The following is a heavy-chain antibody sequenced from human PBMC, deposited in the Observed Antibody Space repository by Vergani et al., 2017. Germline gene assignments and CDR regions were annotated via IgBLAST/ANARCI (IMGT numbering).Heavy chain of an antibody. CDR2: IYYSGST. J-gene: IGHJ5*02. Sequence: QLQLQESGPGLVKPSETLSLTCTVSGGYISSSSYYWGWIRQPPGKGLEWIGSIYYSGSTYYNPSLKSRVTISVDTSKNQFSLKRSSVTAADTAVYYCARRRDYYDSSGYYHAGWFDPWGQGTLVTVSS. V-gene: IGHV4-39*01. CDR3: ARRRDYYDSSGYYHAGWFDP. D-gene: IGHD3-22*01. CDR1: GGYISSSSYY.